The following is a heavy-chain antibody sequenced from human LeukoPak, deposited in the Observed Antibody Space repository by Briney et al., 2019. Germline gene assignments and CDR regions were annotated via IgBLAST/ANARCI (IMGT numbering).Heavy chain of an antibody. D-gene: IGHD5-12*01. CDR3: ARDGDGYDRGYYFDY. CDR1: GGSISSYY. V-gene: IGHV4-4*07. CDR2: IYTSGST. J-gene: IGHJ4*02. Sequence: SETLSLTCTVSGGSISSYYWSWIRQPAGKGLEWIGRIYTSGSTNYNPSLKSRVTMSVDTSKNQFSLKLSSVTAADTAVYYCARDGDGYDRGYYFDYWGQGTLVTVSS.